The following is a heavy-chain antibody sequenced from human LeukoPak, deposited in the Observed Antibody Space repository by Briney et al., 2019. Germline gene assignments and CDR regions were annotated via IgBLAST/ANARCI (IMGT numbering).Heavy chain of an antibody. CDR3: ARRNHYDSKEIDY. J-gene: IGHJ4*02. D-gene: IGHD3-22*01. CDR2: ISGYNGYT. CDR1: GYTFTSYY. V-gene: IGHV1-18*04. Sequence: ASVKVSCKASGYTFTSYYMHWVRQAPGEGLEWMGWISGYNGYTKNAQKLQGRVTMTTDTSTTTAYMELRSLRSDDTAVYYCARRNHYDSKEIDYWGQGTLVTVSS.